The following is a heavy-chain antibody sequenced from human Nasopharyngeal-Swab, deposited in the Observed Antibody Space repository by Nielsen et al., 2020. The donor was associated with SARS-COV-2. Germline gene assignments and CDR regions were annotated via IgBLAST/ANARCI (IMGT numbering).Heavy chain of an antibody. J-gene: IGHJ5*02. CDR2: MNPNSGNT. CDR3: ARITIPRGGWFDP. Sequence: ASVKVSCKASGYTFTSYGISWVRQAPGQGLEWMGWMNPNSGNTGYAQKFQGRVTMTRNTSISTAYMELSSLRSEDTAVYYCARITIPRGGWFDPWGQGTLVTVSS. CDR1: GYTFTSYG. V-gene: IGHV1-8*02. D-gene: IGHD3-10*01.